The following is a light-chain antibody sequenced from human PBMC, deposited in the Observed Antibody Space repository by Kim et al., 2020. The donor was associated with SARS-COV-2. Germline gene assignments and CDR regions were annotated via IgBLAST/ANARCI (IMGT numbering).Light chain of an antibody. Sequence: APGKTARITCGENSIGLQSVHWYQQKPGQAPVLVIYYDTDRPSGIAERFSGSNSGNTATLTISRVEAGDEADYYCQVWDTGSDHPIFGGGTQLTVL. CDR1: SIGLQS. J-gene: IGLJ2*01. V-gene: IGLV3-21*04. CDR2: YDT. CDR3: QVWDTGSDHPI.